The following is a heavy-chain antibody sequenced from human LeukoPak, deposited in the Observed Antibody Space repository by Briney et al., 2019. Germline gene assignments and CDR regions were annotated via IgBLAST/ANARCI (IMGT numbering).Heavy chain of an antibody. Sequence: SETLSLTCAVYGGSFSGYYWSWIRQPAGKGLEWIGRIYTSGSTNYNPSLKSRVTMSVDTSKNQFSLKLSSVTAADTAVYYCSRDVIAAAGIPGWFDPWGQGTLVTVSS. V-gene: IGHV4-4*07. CDR3: SRDVIAAAGIPGWFDP. CDR2: IYTSGST. CDR1: GGSFSGYY. J-gene: IGHJ5*02. D-gene: IGHD6-13*01.